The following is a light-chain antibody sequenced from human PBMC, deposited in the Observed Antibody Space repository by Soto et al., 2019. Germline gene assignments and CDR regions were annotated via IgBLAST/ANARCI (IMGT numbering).Light chain of an antibody. J-gene: IGLJ3*02. V-gene: IGLV2-23*02. CDR3: CSYAGSHWV. Sequence: QSALTQPASVSGSPGKSITISCTGTSSDVGSYNLVSWYQQHPGKAPKLMIYEVTQRPSGVSNRFSGSKSGNTASLTISGLQAEDEADYYCCSYAGSHWVFGGGTTLTVL. CDR1: SSDVGSYNL. CDR2: EVT.